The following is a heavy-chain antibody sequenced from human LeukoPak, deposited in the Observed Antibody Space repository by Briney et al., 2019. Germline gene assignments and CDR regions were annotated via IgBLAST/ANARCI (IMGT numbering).Heavy chain of an antibody. CDR1: GFTFSSYW. V-gene: IGHV3-7*01. CDR2: IKQDGSEK. CDR3: ARDTVTAVAGNDY. J-gene: IGHJ4*02. D-gene: IGHD6-19*01. Sequence: GGSLRLSCAASGFTFSSYWMSWVRQAPGKGLEWVANIKQDGSEKYYVDSVKGRFTISRDNAKNSLYLQMNSLRAEDTAVYYCARDTVTAVAGNDYWGQGTLVTVSS.